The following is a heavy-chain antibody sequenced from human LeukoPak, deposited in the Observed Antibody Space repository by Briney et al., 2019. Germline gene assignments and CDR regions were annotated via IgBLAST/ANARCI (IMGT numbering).Heavy chain of an antibody. CDR2: ISSRAGTT. Sequence: GGSLRLSCAASGFTFSSYEMNWVRQAPGKGLEWVSYISSRAGTTYYADSVKGRFTISRDNAKNSLYLQMNSLRAEDTAVYFCARQQQQLWYDWGQGTLVTVSS. V-gene: IGHV3-48*03. CDR3: ARQQQQLWYD. J-gene: IGHJ4*02. CDR1: GFTFSSYE. D-gene: IGHD5-18*01.